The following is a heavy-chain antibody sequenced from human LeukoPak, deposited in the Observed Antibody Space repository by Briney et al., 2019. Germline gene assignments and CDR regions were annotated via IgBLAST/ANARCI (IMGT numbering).Heavy chain of an antibody. CDR2: ISSSGSTI. CDR1: GFTFSSYE. CDR3: AGVDTAMEPRFGY. J-gene: IGHJ4*02. V-gene: IGHV3-48*03. Sequence: GGSLRLSCAASGFTFSSYEMNWVRQAPGKGLEWVSYISSSGSTIYYADSVKGRFTISRDNAKNSLYLQMNSLRAEDTAVYYCAGVDTAMEPRFGYWGQGTLVTVSS. D-gene: IGHD5-18*01.